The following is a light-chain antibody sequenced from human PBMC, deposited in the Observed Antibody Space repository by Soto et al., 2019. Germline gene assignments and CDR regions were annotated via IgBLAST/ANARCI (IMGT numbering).Light chain of an antibody. Sequence: SSELTQPPSVSVAPGKTARITCGGNNIGSKSVHWYQQKPGQAPVLVIYYDSDRPSGIPERFSGSNSGNTATLTISRVEAGDEADYYCQGWDSSSDHRRVFGTGTKLTVL. V-gene: IGLV3-21*04. J-gene: IGLJ1*01. CDR3: QGWDSSSDHRRV. CDR1: NIGSKS. CDR2: YDS.